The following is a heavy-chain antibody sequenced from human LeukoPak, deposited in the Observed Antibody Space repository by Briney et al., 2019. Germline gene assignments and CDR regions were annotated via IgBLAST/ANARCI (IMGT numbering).Heavy chain of an antibody. CDR2: INHSGST. J-gene: IGHJ6*03. V-gene: IGHV4-34*01. D-gene: IGHD2-8*01. CDR3: ANEMGLYYYMDV. CDR1: GGSFSGYY. Sequence: SETLSLTCAVYGGSFSGYYWSWIRQPPGKGLEWIGEINHSGSTNYNPSLKSRVTISVDTSKNQFSLKLSSVTAADTAVYYCANEMGLYYYMDVWGKGTTVTISS.